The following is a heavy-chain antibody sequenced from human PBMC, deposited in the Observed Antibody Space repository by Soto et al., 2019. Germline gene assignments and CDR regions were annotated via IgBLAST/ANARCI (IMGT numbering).Heavy chain of an antibody. J-gene: IGHJ4*02. V-gene: IGHV1-69*13. CDR2: IIPIFGTA. CDR3: ARDFTTYYYFYY. D-gene: IGHD3-22*01. CDR1: GGTFSSYA. Sequence: GASVKVSCKASGGTFSSYAISWVRQAPGQGLEWMGGIIPIFGTANYAQKFQGRVTITADESTSTAYMELSSLRSEDTAVYYCARDFTTYYYFYYWGQGTLVTVSS.